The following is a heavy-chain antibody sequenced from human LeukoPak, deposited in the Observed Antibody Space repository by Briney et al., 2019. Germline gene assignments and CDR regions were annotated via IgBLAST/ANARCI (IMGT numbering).Heavy chain of an antibody. CDR3: AKGGLLVASLDY. V-gene: IGHV3-21*04. CDR2: ISSSSSYI. J-gene: IGHJ4*02. D-gene: IGHD5-12*01. Sequence: PGGSLRLSCAASGFTFSTYLMHWVRQAPGKGLEWVSSISSSSSYIYYADSVKGRFTISRDNSKNTLYLQMNSLRAEDTAVYYCAKGGLLVASLDYWGQGTLVTVSS. CDR1: GFTFSTYL.